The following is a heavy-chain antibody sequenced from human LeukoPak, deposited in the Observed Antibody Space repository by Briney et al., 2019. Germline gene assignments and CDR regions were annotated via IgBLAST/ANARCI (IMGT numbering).Heavy chain of an antibody. Sequence: GGSLRLSCAASGFTFSSFDMHWARQPTGQGLEWVSTIGTASDTYYPGSVEGRFTLSRDNAKNSLYLQMNSLTAGDTAVYYCARGPPRGKYYYMDVWGQGTTVTVSS. V-gene: IGHV3-13*01. CDR2: IGTASDT. CDR3: ARGPPRGKYYYMDV. J-gene: IGHJ6*03. CDR1: GFTFSSFD. D-gene: IGHD1-1*01.